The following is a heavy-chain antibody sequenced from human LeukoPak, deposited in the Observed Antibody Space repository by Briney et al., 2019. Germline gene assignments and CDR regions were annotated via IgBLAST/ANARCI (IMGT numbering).Heavy chain of an antibody. CDR3: ARGSRYHDWLSPLDS. J-gene: IGHJ4*02. CDR1: GYTLTELS. V-gene: IGHV1-24*01. Sequence: ASVKVSCKVSGYTLTELSMHWVRQAPGKGLEWMGGFDPEDGEIIYAQKFQGRVTMTEDTSTHTAYMELSSLRSEDTAVFYCARGSRYHDWLSPLDSWGQGTLVTVSS. CDR2: FDPEDGEI. D-gene: IGHD3-9*01.